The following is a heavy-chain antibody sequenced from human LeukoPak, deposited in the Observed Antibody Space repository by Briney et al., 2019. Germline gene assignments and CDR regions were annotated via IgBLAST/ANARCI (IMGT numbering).Heavy chain of an antibody. CDR1: GGSIRSYY. D-gene: IGHD6-19*01. CDR2: IYYSGST. J-gene: IGHJ4*02. V-gene: IGHV4-59*08. Sequence: PSETLSLTCTVSGGSIRSYYWSWIRQPPGKGLEWIGYIYYSGSTNYNPSLKSRVTISVDTSKNQFSLKLSSVTAADTAVYYCARPSLAGTWGTFDYWGQGTLVTVSS. CDR3: ARPSLAGTWGTFDY.